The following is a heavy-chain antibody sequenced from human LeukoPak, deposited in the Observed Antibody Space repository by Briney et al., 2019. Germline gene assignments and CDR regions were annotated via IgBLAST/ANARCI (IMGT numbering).Heavy chain of an antibody. J-gene: IGHJ5*01. CDR2: IWSDGSNK. D-gene: IGHD4-11*01. V-gene: IGHV3-33*03. CDR3: AKDAQRGFDYSNSLGS. Sequence: GGSLRLSCAASGFMFTHHGMHWVRQAPGKGLEWVAVIWSDGSNKYYGDSVQGRFTISRDNSKKTVYLQLNNLRVEDTAVYFCAKDAQRGFDYSNSLGSWGRGTLVIVSS. CDR1: GFMFTHHG.